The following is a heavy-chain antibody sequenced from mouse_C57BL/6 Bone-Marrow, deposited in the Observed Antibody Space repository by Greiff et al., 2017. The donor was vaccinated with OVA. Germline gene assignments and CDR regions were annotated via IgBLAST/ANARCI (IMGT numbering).Heavy chain of an antibody. CDR3: ARSITTVVAGYFDY. D-gene: IGHD1-1*01. V-gene: IGHV1-55*01. J-gene: IGHJ2*01. CDR1: GYTFTSYW. CDR2: IYPGSGST. Sequence: VQLQQPGAELVKPGASVKMSCKASGYTFTSYWITWVKQRPGQGLEWIGDIYPGSGSTNYNEKFKSKATLTVDTSSSTAYMQLSSLTSEDSAVYYCARSITTVVAGYFDYWGQGTTLTVSS.